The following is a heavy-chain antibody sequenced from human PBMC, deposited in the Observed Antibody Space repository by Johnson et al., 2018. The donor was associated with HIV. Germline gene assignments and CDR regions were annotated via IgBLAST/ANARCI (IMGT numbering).Heavy chain of an antibody. J-gene: IGHJ3*02. CDR3: ARDGPYYDSSGYYYGTVFYAFDI. Sequence: QVQLVESGGGVVQPGGSLRLSCAASGFTFSSYGMHWVRQAPGKGLEWVAFIRYDGSNKYYADSVKGRFIISRETSKNTLYLQMNSLRAEDTAVYYCARDGPYYDSSGYYYGTVFYAFDIWGQGTMVTVSS. D-gene: IGHD3-22*01. CDR2: IRYDGSNK. CDR1: GFTFSSYG. V-gene: IGHV3-30*02.